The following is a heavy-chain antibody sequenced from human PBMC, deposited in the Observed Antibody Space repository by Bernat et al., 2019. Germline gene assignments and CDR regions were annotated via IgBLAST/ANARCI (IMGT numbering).Heavy chain of an antibody. Sequence: QVQLQQWGAGLLKPSETLSLTCAVYGGSFSGYYWSWIRQHPGKGLEWIGEINHSGSTNYNPSLKSRVTISVDTSKNQFSLRLSSVTAADTAVYYCARGFGYCSGGSCYGRFFYYYYKDVWGKGTTVTVSS. D-gene: IGHD2-15*01. J-gene: IGHJ6*03. CDR3: ARGFGYCSGGSCYGRFFYYYYKDV. CDR2: INHSGST. V-gene: IGHV4-34*01. CDR1: GGSFSGYY.